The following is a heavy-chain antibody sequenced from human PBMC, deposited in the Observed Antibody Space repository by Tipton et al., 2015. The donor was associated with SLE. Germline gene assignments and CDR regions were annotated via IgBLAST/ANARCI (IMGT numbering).Heavy chain of an antibody. D-gene: IGHD2/OR15-2a*01. Sequence: TLSLTCTVSGGSISSYYWSWIRQPPGKGLEWIGYIYYSGSTNYNPSLKSRVTISVDTSKNQFSLKLSSVTAADTAVYYCARFYPMSSFDLWGRGTLVTVSS. CDR2: IYYSGST. J-gene: IGHJ2*01. CDR1: GGSISSYY. V-gene: IGHV4-59*08. CDR3: ARFYPMSSFDL.